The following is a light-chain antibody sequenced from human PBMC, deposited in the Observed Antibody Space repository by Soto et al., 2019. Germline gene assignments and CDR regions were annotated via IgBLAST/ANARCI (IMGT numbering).Light chain of an antibody. Sequence: SSELTQPPSVSVAPGKTARITCGGDNIGSKSVQWYQQKPGQAPDLVIYYDRERPSGIPERFSGSNSGNTATLTISRVEAGDEADYHCQVWDSTSDHAGLFGGGTKLTVL. CDR2: YDR. V-gene: IGLV3-21*04. CDR1: NIGSKS. CDR3: QVWDSTSDHAGL. J-gene: IGLJ2*01.